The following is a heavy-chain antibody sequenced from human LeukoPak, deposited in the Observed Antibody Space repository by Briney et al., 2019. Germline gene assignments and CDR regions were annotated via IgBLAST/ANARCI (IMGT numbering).Heavy chain of an antibody. CDR3: ARGRDFWSGYYRVYWFDP. J-gene: IGHJ5*02. D-gene: IGHD3-3*01. CDR1: GGSFSGYY. V-gene: IGHV4-34*01. CDR2: INHSGST. Sequence: PSETLSLTCAVYGGSFSGYYWSWIRQPPGKGLEWIGKINHSGSTNYNPSLKSRVTISVDTSKNQFSLKLSSVTAADTAVYYCARGRDFWSGYYRVYWFDPWGQGTLVTVSS.